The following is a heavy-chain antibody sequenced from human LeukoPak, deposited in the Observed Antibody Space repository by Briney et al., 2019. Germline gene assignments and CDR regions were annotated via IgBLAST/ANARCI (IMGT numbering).Heavy chain of an antibody. CDR2: INHSGST. CDR3: ARSRRDGYNKIMPFDY. V-gene: IGHV4-34*01. Sequence: PSETLSLTCAVYGGSFSGYYWSWIRQPPGKGLEWIGNINHSGSTNYNPSLKSRVTISVDTSKNQFSLKLTSVTAADTAVYYCARSRRDGYNKIMPFDYWGQGTLVTVSS. D-gene: IGHD5-24*01. J-gene: IGHJ4*02. CDR1: GGSFSGYY.